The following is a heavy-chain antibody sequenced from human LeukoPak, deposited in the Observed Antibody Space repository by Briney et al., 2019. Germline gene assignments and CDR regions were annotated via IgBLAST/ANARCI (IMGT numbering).Heavy chain of an antibody. CDR3: ARGEYHYGMDV. CDR1: GFTLSNSG. J-gene: IGHJ6*02. Sequence: PGGSLRLSCAASGFTLSNSGMHWVRQAPGKGLEWVAIIWYDESNKFYGDSVKGRFTISRDNSKNTLFLQMSDLRAEDTAVYYCARGEYHYGMDVWSQGTTVTVAS. D-gene: IGHD3-10*01. CDR2: IWYDESNK. V-gene: IGHV3-33*01.